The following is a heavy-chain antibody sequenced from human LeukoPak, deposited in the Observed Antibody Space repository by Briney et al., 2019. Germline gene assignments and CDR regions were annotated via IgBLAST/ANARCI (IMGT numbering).Heavy chain of an antibody. J-gene: IGHJ4*02. CDR2: IYSSGST. D-gene: IGHD6-19*01. Sequence: SETLSLTCTVSGGSINSGGYYWSWIRQPAGKGLGWIGRIYSSGSTNYNPSLKSRVTISVDTSKNQFSLKLSSVTAADTAVYYCARGVWQVSYWGQGTLVTVSS. CDR1: GGSINSGGYY. CDR3: ARGVWQVSY. V-gene: IGHV4-61*02.